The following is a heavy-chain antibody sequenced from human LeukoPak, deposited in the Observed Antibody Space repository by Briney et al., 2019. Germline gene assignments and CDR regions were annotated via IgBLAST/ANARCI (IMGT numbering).Heavy chain of an antibody. CDR2: ISYDGSNK. D-gene: IGHD2-15*01. CDR1: GFTFSSYA. CDR3: AGDKYCSGGSCYSDY. V-gene: IGHV3-30-3*01. J-gene: IGHJ4*02. Sequence: PGGSLRLSCAASGFTFSSYAMHWVRQAPGKGLEWVAVISYDGSNKYYADSVKSRFTISRDNSTNTLYLQMNSLRAEDTAVYYCAGDKYCSGGSCYSDYWGQGTLVTVSS.